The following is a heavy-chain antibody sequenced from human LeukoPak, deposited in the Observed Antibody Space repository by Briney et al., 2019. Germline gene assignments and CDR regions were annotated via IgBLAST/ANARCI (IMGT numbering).Heavy chain of an antibody. CDR1: GFTFSSYG. V-gene: IGHV3-30*02. CDR2: IRYDGSNK. CDR3: AKDLGDGYASDY. Sequence: GGTLRLSCAASGFTFSSYGMHWVRQAPGKGLEWVAFIRYDGSNKYYADSVKGRFTISRDNSKNTLYLQMNSLRAEDTAVYYCAKDLGDGYASDYWGQGTLVTVSS. D-gene: IGHD5-24*01. J-gene: IGHJ4*02.